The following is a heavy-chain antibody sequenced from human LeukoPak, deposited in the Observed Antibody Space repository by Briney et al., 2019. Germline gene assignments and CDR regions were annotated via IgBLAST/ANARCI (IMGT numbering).Heavy chain of an antibody. Sequence: GGSLRLSCAASGFTFSSYSMNWVRQAPGKGLEWVSSISSSSYIYCADSVKGRFTISRDNAKNSLYLQMNSLRAEDTAVYYCARDGGSGWYYFDYWGQGTLVTVSS. CDR1: GFTFSSYS. CDR2: ISSSSYI. V-gene: IGHV3-21*01. J-gene: IGHJ4*02. D-gene: IGHD6-19*01. CDR3: ARDGGSGWYYFDY.